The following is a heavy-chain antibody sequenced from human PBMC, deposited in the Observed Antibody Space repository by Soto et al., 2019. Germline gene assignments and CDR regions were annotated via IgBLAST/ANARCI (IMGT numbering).Heavy chain of an antibody. CDR1: GFTFSVYK. CDR2: ISNQGDTT. J-gene: IGHJ4*02. Sequence: PVGSLRLSCSTSGFTFSVYKMHWVRQAPGKGLEYVSGISNQGDTTYYADSVKGRFTISRDNSKNTLYFQMSSLRPEDTAVYYCAAAKLLPFEYWGQGTQVTVSS. D-gene: IGHD2-15*01. V-gene: IGHV3-64D*06. CDR3: AAAKLLPFEY.